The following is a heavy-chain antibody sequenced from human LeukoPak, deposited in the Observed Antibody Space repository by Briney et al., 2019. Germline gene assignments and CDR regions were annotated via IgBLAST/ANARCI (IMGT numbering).Heavy chain of an antibody. Sequence: PGGSLRLSCAASGFTFSSYSMNWVRQAPGKGLEWVSSISSSSSYIYYADSVKGRFTISRDNAKNSLYLQMNSLRAEDTAVYYCARVGYGSGSYTLRNDYWGQGTLVTVSS. CDR2: ISSSSSYI. J-gene: IGHJ4*02. CDR3: ARVGYGSGSYTLRNDY. CDR1: GFTFSSYS. V-gene: IGHV3-21*01. D-gene: IGHD3-10*01.